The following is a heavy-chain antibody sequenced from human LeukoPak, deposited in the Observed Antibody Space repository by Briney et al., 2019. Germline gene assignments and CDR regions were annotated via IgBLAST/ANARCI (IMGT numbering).Heavy chain of an antibody. CDR2: IYPGDSDT. V-gene: IGHV5-51*01. CDR1: GYSFTINW. D-gene: IGHD6-6*01. Sequence: GESLKISCKGSGYSFTINWIGWVRQMPGKGLEWMGIIYPGDSDTRYSPSFQGQVTISADKSISTAYLQWSSLKASDTAMYYCARPGSSSSRIYLEYRVQGTLVTVSS. J-gene: IGHJ4*02. CDR3: ARPGSSSSRIYLEY.